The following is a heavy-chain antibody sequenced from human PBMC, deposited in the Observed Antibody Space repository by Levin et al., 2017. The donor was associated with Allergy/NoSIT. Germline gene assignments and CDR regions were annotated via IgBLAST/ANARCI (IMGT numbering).Heavy chain of an antibody. CDR1: GGSFSGSY. CDR2: INHSGST. Sequence: SQTLSLPCAVYGGSFSGSYWSWIRQPPGKGLEWIGEINHSGSTNYNPSLKSRVTISVDTSKNQFSLKLSSVTAADTAVYYCARTAPRGYSSSWYFGYFQHWGQGTLVTVSS. J-gene: IGHJ1*01. V-gene: IGHV4-34*01. D-gene: IGHD6-13*01. CDR3: ARTAPRGYSSSWYFGYFQH.